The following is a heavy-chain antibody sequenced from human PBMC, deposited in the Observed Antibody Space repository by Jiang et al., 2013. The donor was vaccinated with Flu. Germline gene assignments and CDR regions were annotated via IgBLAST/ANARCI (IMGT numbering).Heavy chain of an antibody. CDR2: IYPGDSDT. J-gene: IGHJ4*02. CDR3: ARSSTVVTNHGLDY. Sequence: GAEVKKPGESLRISCKASGYSFTSYWITWVRQMPGKGLEWMGIIYPGDSDTRYSPSFQGQVTISADESISTAYLQWSSLKASDSAMYYCARSSTVVTNHGLDYWGQGTLVTVSS. V-gene: IGHV5-51*01. CDR1: GYSFTSYW. D-gene: IGHD4-23*01.